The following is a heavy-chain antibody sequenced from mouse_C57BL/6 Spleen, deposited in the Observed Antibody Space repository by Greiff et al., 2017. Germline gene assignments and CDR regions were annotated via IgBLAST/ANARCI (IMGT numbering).Heavy chain of an antibody. V-gene: IGHV1-54*01. Sequence: VQLQQSGAELVRPGTSVKVSCKASGYAFTNYLIEWVKQRPGRGLEWIGVINPGSGGTNYNEKFKGKATLTADKSSSTAYMQLSSLTSEDSAVYFCARGGNCLFAYWGQGTLVTVSA. D-gene: IGHD2-1*01. CDR3: ARGGNCLFAY. CDR1: GYAFTNYL. J-gene: IGHJ3*01. CDR2: INPGSGGT.